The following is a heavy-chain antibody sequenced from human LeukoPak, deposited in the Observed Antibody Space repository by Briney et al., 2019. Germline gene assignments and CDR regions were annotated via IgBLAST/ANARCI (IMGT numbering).Heavy chain of an antibody. V-gene: IGHV3-30*18. CDR3: AKDRGIAAAVDY. CDR1: GFTFSSYG. D-gene: IGHD6-13*01. Sequence: GRSLRLSCAASGFTFSSYGMHWVRQAPGKGLEWVAVISYDGSNKYYADSVKGRFTISRDNSKNTLYLQMNSLRAEDTAVYYCAKDRGIAAAVDYWGQGTLVTVSS. J-gene: IGHJ4*02. CDR2: ISYDGSNK.